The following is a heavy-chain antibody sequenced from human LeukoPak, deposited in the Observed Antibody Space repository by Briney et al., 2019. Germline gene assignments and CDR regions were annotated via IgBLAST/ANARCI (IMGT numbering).Heavy chain of an antibody. D-gene: IGHD4-17*01. Sequence: PGGSLRLSCAASGFTSSSYAMSWVRQAPGKGLEWVSAISGSGGSTYYADSVKGRFTISRDNAKNSLYLQMNSLRAEDTAVYYCARDLYYGDYVFDYWGQGTLVTVSS. CDR3: ARDLYYGDYVFDY. J-gene: IGHJ4*02. V-gene: IGHV3-23*01. CDR2: ISGSGGST. CDR1: GFTSSSYA.